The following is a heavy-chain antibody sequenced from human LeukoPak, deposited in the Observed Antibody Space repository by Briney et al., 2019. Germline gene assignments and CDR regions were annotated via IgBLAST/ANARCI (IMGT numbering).Heavy chain of an antibody. D-gene: IGHD2-15*01. J-gene: IGHJ6*03. CDR3: ARVRGALREYCSGGSCYSGYYYYMDV. CDR2: MNPNSGNT. Sequence: SVKVSCKASGYTFTSYDINWVRQATGQGLEWMGWMNPNSGNTGYAQKLQGRVTMTTDTSTSTAYMELRSLRSDDTAVYYCARVRGALREYCSGGSCYSGYYYYMDVWGKGTMVTISS. CDR1: GYTFTSYD. V-gene: IGHV1-8*01.